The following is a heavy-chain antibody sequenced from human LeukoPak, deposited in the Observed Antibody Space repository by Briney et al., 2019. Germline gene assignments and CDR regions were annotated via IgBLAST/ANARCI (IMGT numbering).Heavy chain of an antibody. V-gene: IGHV1-18*01. J-gene: IGHJ5*02. CDR1: GYIFTNFG. D-gene: IGHD6-13*01. CDR3: ARDTRYSSSFSWANWFDP. CDR2: ISAYNGNT. Sequence: GASVKVSCKASGYIFTNFGISWVRQARGQGLEWMGWISAYNGNTDYARNLQGRVTMTTDQSTSTAYMELRSLKYDDTAVYYCARDTRYSSSFSWANWFDPWGQGTLVTVSS.